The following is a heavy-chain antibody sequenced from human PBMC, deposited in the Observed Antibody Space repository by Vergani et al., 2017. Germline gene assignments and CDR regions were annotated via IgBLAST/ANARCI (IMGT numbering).Heavy chain of an antibody. Sequence: QVQLVQSGAELKKPGASVSVSCKGSSHTFQTYGISWVRQAPGQGLEWMGWINTNTGNPTYAQGFTGRFVFSLDTSVSTAYLQISSLKAEDTAVYYCARRGYSYGKDYWGQGTLVTVSS. CDR1: SHTFQTYG. D-gene: IGHD5-18*01. V-gene: IGHV7-4-1*02. CDR2: INTNTGNP. J-gene: IGHJ4*02. CDR3: ARRGYSYGKDY.